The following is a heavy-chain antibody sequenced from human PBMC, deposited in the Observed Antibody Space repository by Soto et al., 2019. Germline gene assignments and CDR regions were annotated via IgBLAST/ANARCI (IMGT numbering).Heavy chain of an antibody. Sequence: GGSLRLSCAASGFTFDDYTMSWIRQAPGKGLEWASYISSSGSTIYYADSVKGRFTISRDNAKNSLYLQMNSLRAEDTAVYYCAKEIRFLEWLFDYWGQGTLVTVSS. D-gene: IGHD3-3*01. CDR3: AKEIRFLEWLFDY. V-gene: IGHV3-11*01. CDR2: ISSSGSTI. CDR1: GFTFDDYT. J-gene: IGHJ4*02.